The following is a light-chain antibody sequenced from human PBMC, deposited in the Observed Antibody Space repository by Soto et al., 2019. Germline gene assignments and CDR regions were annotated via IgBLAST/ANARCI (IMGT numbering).Light chain of an antibody. Sequence: EIVMTQSPATLSVSPGEGATPSCRASQSIGSDLAWYQQRPGQAPRLLIYDASTRATDIPARFSGTGSGTDFTLTISSLQSEDFAVYYCQQYNNWPPLTFGQGTRLEIK. J-gene: IGKJ5*01. CDR2: DAS. CDR1: QSIGSD. V-gene: IGKV3-15*01. CDR3: QQYNNWPPLT.